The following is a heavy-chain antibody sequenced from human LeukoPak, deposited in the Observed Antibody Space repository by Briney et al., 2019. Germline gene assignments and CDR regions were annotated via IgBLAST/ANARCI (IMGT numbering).Heavy chain of an antibody. J-gene: IGHJ4*02. Sequence: GGSLRLSCAASGFTFSNYWMSWVRQAPGKGLEWVANIKQDGNDRSNVDSVKGRFTISRDNAKNSLHLQMNSLRAEDTAVYYCARGGNYGTFDSWGQGTLVIVSS. D-gene: IGHD1-7*01. V-gene: IGHV3-7*01. CDR3: ARGGNYGTFDS. CDR2: IKQDGNDR. CDR1: GFTFSNYW.